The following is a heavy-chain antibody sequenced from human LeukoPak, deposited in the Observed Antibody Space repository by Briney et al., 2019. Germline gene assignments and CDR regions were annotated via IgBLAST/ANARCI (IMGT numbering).Heavy chain of an antibody. CDR2: IWLDGSAE. Sequence: GGSLRLSCAASGFSFSSYDMHWVRQAPGKGLEWVAIIWLDGSAEYYGDSVKGRFTVSRDNSKNTLYLQMDSLRVEDTAVYYCARDLNREDFDYWGKGTLVAVSS. J-gene: IGHJ4*02. CDR1: GFSFSSYD. V-gene: IGHV3-33*01. D-gene: IGHD1-14*01. CDR3: ARDLNREDFDY.